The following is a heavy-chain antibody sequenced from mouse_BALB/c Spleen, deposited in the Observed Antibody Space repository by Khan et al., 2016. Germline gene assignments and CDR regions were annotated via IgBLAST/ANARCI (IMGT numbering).Heavy chain of an antibody. CDR3: IADNDYAIHY. CDR2: IRSKANNQAI. J-gene: IGHJ4*01. CDR1: GFTFSDAW. Sequence: EVKLEESGGGLVQPGESMKLSCAASGFTFSDAWMDWVRQSPEKGLEWVAEIRSKANNQAIYYTESVKGRFTISRDDSKSSVYLQMNNLRAEDTGIYYCIADNDYAIHYWGQGTSVTVSS. D-gene: IGHD1-3*01. V-gene: IGHV6-6*01.